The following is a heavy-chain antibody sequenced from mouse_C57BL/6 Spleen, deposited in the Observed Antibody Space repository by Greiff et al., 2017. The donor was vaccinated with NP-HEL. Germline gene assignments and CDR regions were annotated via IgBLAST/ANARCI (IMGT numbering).Heavy chain of an antibody. V-gene: IGHV1-59*01. CDR1: GYTFTSYW. Sequence: QVQLKQPGAELVRPGTSVKLSCKASGYTFTSYWMHWVKQRPGQGLEWIGVIDPSDSYTNYNQKFKGKATLTVDTSSSTAYMQLSSLTSEDSAVYYCARKLGYAMDYWGQGTSVTVSS. J-gene: IGHJ4*01. D-gene: IGHD4-1*01. CDR3: ARKLGYAMDY. CDR2: IDPSDSYT.